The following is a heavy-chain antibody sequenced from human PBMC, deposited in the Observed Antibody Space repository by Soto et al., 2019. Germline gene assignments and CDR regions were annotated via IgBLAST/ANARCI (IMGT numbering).Heavy chain of an antibody. V-gene: IGHV4-30-4*01. CDR2: IYYSGST. CDR3: AGFSEVAATEINWFDP. J-gene: IGHJ5*02. D-gene: IGHD2-15*01. CDR1: GGSISSGDYY. Sequence: SETLSLTCTVSGGSISSGDYYWSWIRQPPGKGLEWIGYIYYSGSTYYNPSLKSRVTISVDTSKNQFSLKLSSVTAADTAVYYCAGFSEVAATEINWFDPWGQGTLVTVSS.